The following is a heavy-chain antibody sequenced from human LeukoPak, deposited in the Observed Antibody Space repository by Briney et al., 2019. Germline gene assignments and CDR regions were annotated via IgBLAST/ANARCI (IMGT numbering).Heavy chain of an antibody. Sequence: GGSLRLSCAASGFTFSGYALSWVRQAPGKGLEWVSSISGNGDTTYYTDSVKGRFTTSRDNSKNTLYLQMNSLRAEDTAVYYCAKTLTLSAWLNGRFDYWGQGSLVTVSS. J-gene: IGHJ4*02. CDR2: ISGNGDTT. D-gene: IGHD6-19*01. CDR1: GFTFSGYA. V-gene: IGHV3-23*01. CDR3: AKTLTLSAWLNGRFDY.